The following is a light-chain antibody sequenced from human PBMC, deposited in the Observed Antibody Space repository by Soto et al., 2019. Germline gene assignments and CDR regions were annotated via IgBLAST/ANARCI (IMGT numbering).Light chain of an antibody. CDR3: QQRSNWPTWT. CDR2: DAS. Sequence: EIVLTQSPATLSLSPGERATLSCRASQSVSSYLAWYQQKPGQAPRLLIYDASNRATGIPARFSGSGSGTDFTLTISSLEPEEFAVYYCQQRSNWPTWTFGQGNKVEIK. V-gene: IGKV3-11*01. CDR1: QSVSSY. J-gene: IGKJ1*01.